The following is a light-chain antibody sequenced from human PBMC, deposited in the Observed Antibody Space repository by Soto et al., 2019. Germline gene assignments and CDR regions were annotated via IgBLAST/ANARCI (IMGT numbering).Light chain of an antibody. CDR2: DAF. V-gene: IGKV3-11*01. CDR3: HQRSSWPIT. Sequence: ILLTQSPSTPPWSPGARAPLSWRASQSVSKYLDWYQEKPGQAPRLLIYDAFNRATGIPARFSGSGSGTDFTLTISSLEPEDFAVYYCHQRSSWPITFGQGTRVEIK. J-gene: IGKJ5*01. CDR1: QSVSKY.